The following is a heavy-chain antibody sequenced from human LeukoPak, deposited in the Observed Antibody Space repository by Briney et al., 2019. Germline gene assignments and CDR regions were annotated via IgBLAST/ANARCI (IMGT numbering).Heavy chain of an antibody. CDR2: MNPNSGNT. CDR1: ADTLSNYA. Sequence: ASVKVSCKASADTLSNYAISWVRQATGQGLEWMGWMNPNSGNTGYAQKFQDRVTMTRNTSINTAYMELSSLRSEDMAVYYCAXXXXXSSXRKPDYWGQGTLVTVSS. V-gene: IGHV1-8*02. J-gene: IGHJ4*02. CDR3: AXXXXXSSXRKPDY. D-gene: IGHD3-22*01.